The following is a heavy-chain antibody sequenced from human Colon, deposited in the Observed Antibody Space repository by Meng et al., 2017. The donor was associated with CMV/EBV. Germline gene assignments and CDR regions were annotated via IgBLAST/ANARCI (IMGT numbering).Heavy chain of an antibody. D-gene: IGHD6-19*01. CDR3: ARENIPVAGTSFDY. CDR2: ISYDGTTK. Sequence: GESLKISCAASGFNFNYHTIHWVRQAPGKGLEWLSLISYDGTTKYYADSVKGRFTISRDNSENTAYLQMDGLRRDDTATYYCARENIPVAGTSFDYWGPGARVTVSS. V-gene: IGHV3-30-3*01. CDR1: GFNFNYHT. J-gene: IGHJ4*02.